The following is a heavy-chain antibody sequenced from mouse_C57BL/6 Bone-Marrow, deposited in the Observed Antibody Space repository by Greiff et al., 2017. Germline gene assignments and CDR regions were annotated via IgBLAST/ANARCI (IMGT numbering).Heavy chain of an antibody. CDR3: AKKGIYYDDDAFYYYGMDY. V-gene: IGHV2-3*01. D-gene: IGHD2-4*01. CDR1: GFSLTSYG. Sequence: VKVVESGPGLVAPSQSLSITCTVSGFSLTSYGVSWVRQPPGKGLEWLGVIWGDGSTNYHSALISRLSISKDNSKSHVFLKLNSLQSNDTATYYCAKKGIYYDDDAFYYYGMDYWGQGTSVTVSA. J-gene: IGHJ4*01. CDR2: IWGDGST.